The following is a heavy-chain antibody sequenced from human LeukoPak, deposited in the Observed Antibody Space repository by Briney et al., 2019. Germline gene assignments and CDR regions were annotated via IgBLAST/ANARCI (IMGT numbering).Heavy chain of an antibody. V-gene: IGHV4-30-2*01. Sequence: SETLSLTCAVSGGSISSGGYSWSWIRQPPGKGLEWIGYIYHSGSTYYNPSLKSRVTISVDRSKNQFSLKLSSVTAADTAVYYCARGHYYDSSGQLDYWGQGTLVTVSS. CDR3: ARGHYYDSSGQLDY. CDR1: GGSISSGGYS. D-gene: IGHD3-22*01. J-gene: IGHJ4*02. CDR2: IYHSGST.